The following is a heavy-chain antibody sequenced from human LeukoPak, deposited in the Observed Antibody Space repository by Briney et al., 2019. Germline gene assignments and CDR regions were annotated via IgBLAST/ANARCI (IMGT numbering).Heavy chain of an antibody. CDR1: GYTFTSYG. CDR3: ARETYTCMGV. J-gene: IGHJ6*02. Sequence: ASVKVSCKASGYTFTSYGISWVRQAPGQGLEWMGWISAYNGNTNYAQKLQGRVTITRDTSASTAYMELSSLRSEDTAVYYCARETYTCMGVWGQGTTVTVSS. V-gene: IGHV1-18*01. CDR2: ISAYNGNT. D-gene: IGHD3-16*01.